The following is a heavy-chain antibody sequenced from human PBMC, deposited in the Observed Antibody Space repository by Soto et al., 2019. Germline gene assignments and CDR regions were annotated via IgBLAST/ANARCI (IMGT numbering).Heavy chain of an antibody. Sequence: GGSLRLSCAASGFTFSSYAMSWVRQAPGKGLEWVSAISGSGGSTYYADSVKGRFTISRDNSKNTLYLQMNSLRAEGTAVYYCAKDRGYCSSTSCSDRYYYYYGMEVWGQGTTVTVSS. CDR1: GFTFSSYA. CDR2: ISGSGGST. J-gene: IGHJ6*02. V-gene: IGHV3-23*01. D-gene: IGHD2-2*03. CDR3: AKDRGYCSSTSCSDRYYYYYGMEV.